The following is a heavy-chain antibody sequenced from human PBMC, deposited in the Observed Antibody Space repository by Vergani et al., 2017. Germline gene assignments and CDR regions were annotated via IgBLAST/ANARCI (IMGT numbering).Heavy chain of an antibody. CDR1: GFTFSSYA. V-gene: IGHV3-23*01. J-gene: IGHJ4*02. D-gene: IGHD3-10*01. CDR3: AKDRRGITMVRGVLDYY. CDR2: ISGSGGST. Sequence: EVQLLESGGGLVQPGGSLRLSCAASGFTFSSYAMSWVRQAPGKGLEWVSAISGSGGSTYYADSVKGRFTISRDNSKNTLYLQMNSLRAEDTAVYYCAKDRRGITMVRGVLDYYWGQGTLVTVSS.